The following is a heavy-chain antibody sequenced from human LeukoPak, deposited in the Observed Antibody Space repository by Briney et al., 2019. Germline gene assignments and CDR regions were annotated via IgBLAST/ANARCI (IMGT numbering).Heavy chain of an antibody. D-gene: IGHD1-1*01. CDR3: ARGATTGRGLWFVP. CDR1: GYTFTANG. CDR2: ISVYNGNT. Sequence: ASVKVSCKASGYTFTANGITWVRQAPGQGLEWMGWISVYNGNTVYAQMFLGRVTMTTDTSTSTAYMEVTNLNSDDTAVYYCARGATTGRGLWFVPWGQGILVTVSS. J-gene: IGHJ5*02. V-gene: IGHV1-18*01.